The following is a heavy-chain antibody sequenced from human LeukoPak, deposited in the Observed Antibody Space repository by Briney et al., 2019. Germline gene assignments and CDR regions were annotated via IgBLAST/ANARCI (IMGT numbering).Heavy chain of an antibody. CDR3: ARRYDFWSGWGSFDP. Sequence: SETLSLTCTVSGGSISSYYWSWIRQPPGKGLERIGYIYYSGSTNYNPSLKSRVTISVDTSKNQFSLKLSSVTAADTAVYYCARRYDFWSGWGSFDPWGQGTLVTVSS. V-gene: IGHV4-59*08. CDR1: GGSISSYY. CDR2: IYYSGST. D-gene: IGHD3-3*01. J-gene: IGHJ5*02.